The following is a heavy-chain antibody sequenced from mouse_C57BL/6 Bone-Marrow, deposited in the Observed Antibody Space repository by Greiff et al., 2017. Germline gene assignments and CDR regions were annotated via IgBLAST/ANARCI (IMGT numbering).Heavy chain of an antibody. V-gene: IGHV1-5*01. D-gene: IGHD1-1*01. Sequence: VQLKESGTVLARPGASVKMSCKTSGYTFTSYWMHWVKQRPGQGLEWIGAIYPGNSDTSYNQKFKGKAKLTAITSASTAYMELSSLTNEDSAVYYCTREIYYYGSSYHWYFDVWGTGTTVTVSS. CDR3: TREIYYYGSSYHWYFDV. J-gene: IGHJ1*03. CDR2: IYPGNSDT. CDR1: GYTFTSYW.